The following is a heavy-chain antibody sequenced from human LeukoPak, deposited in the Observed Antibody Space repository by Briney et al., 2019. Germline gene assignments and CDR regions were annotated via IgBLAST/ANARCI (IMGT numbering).Heavy chain of an antibody. CDR1: GFTFSSYW. D-gene: IGHD2-2*01. V-gene: IGHV3-7*03. CDR3: ARENVALLWGSWFDP. CDR2: IKQDGSEK. Sequence: GGSLRLSCAASGFTFSSYWMSWVRQAPGKGLEWVANIKQDGSEKYYVDSVKGRFTISRDNAKNSLYLQMNSLRAEDTAVYYCARENVALLWGSWFDPWGREPWSPSPQ. J-gene: IGHJ5*02.